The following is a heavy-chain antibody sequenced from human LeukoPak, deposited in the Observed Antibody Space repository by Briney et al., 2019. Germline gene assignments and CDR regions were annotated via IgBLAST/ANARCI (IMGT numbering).Heavy chain of an antibody. J-gene: IGHJ6*02. D-gene: IGHD6-6*01. V-gene: IGHV4-39*07. CDR2: IYYSGST. CDR3: ARDSKYSSSSGQKYYYYGMDV. Sequence: PSETLSLTCTVSGGSISSSSYYWGWIRQPPGKGLEWIGSIYYSGSTYYNPSLKSRVTISVDKSKNQFSLKLSSVTAADTAVYYCARDSKYSSSSGQKYYYYGMDVWGQGTTVTVSS. CDR1: GGSISSSSYY.